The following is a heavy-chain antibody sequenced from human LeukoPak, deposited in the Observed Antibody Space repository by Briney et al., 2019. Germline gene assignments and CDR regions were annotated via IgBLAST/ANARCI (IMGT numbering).Heavy chain of an antibody. CDR2: IYYSGST. Sequence: SETLSLTCTVSGGSISSYYWSWIRQPPGKGLEWIGYIYYSGSTNYNPSLKSRVTISVDTSKNQFSLKLSSVTAADTAVYYCARDRGSSGVYYYYYGMDVWGQGTTVTVSS. CDR3: ARDRGSSGVYYYYYGMDV. CDR1: GGSISSYY. J-gene: IGHJ6*02. V-gene: IGHV4-59*01. D-gene: IGHD6-6*01.